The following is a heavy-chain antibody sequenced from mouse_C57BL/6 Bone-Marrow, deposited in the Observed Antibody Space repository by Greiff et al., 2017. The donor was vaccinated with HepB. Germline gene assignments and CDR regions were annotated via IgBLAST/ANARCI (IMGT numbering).Heavy chain of an antibody. Sequence: DVQLVESGGGLVKPGGSLKLSCAASGFTFSDYGMHWVRQAPEKGLEWVAYISSGSSTIYYADTVKGRFTISRDNAKNTLFLQMTSLRSEDTAMYYCASLYSNWGFAYWGQGTLVTVSA. CDR3: ASLYSNWGFAY. V-gene: IGHV5-17*01. J-gene: IGHJ3*01. CDR2: ISSGSSTI. CDR1: GFTFSDYG. D-gene: IGHD2-5*01.